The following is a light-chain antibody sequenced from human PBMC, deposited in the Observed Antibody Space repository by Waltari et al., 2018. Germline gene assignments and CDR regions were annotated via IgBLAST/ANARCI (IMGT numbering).Light chain of an antibody. CDR2: RLN. CDR3: AGWDDSLNGPI. J-gene: IGLJ2*01. V-gene: IGLV1-47*01. Sequence: QSVLTQPPSASGTPGQRVTIPCSGTDSSVEFDFISCYQQVPRTAPRLRTLPRHQHGPGTAPSLLTSRLNPRPSGVPDRFSGSKSGTSASLTINGLRTEDEADYFCAGWDDSLNGPIFGGGTKVTVL. CDR1: DSSVEFDF.